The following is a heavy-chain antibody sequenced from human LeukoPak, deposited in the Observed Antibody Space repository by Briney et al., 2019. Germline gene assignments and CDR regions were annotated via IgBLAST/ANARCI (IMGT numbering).Heavy chain of an antibody. CDR2: IYYSGSS. CDR3: ARTEYYFDH. Sequence: SETLSLTCTVWRDSISSYYWSWIRQPPGMGLEWIGYIYYSGSSNYNPSFKSRVTMSVDTSKKQFSLRVSSVTAADTAVYYCARTEYYFDHWGQGTLVTVSS. D-gene: IGHD3-10*01. CDR1: RDSISSYY. V-gene: IGHV4-59*01. J-gene: IGHJ4*02.